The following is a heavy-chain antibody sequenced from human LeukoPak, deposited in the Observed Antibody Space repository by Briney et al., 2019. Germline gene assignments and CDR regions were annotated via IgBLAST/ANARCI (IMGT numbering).Heavy chain of an antibody. V-gene: IGHV3-30-3*01. CDR1: GFTFSSYA. CDR3: ARDRIVVVPAAILNY. Sequence: GGSLRLSCAASGFTFSSYAMHWVRQAPGKGLEWVAVISYDGSNKYYADSVKGRFTISRDNSKNTLYLQMNSLRAEDTAVYYCARDRIVVVPAAILNYWGQGTLVTVSS. D-gene: IGHD2-2*01. CDR2: ISYDGSNK. J-gene: IGHJ4*02.